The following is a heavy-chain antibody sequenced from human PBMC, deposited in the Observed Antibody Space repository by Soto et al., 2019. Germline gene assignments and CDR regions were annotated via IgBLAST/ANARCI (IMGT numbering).Heavy chain of an antibody. CDR1: GGSIGSYY. Sequence: SETLSLTCTVSGGSIGSYYWSWIRQPPGKGLEWIGYIYYSGSTNYNPSLKSRVTISVDTSKNQFSLKLSSVTAADTAVYYCARAGPGWFDPWGQGTLVTVSS. CDR3: ARAGPGWFDP. J-gene: IGHJ5*02. V-gene: IGHV4-59*12. CDR2: IYYSGST.